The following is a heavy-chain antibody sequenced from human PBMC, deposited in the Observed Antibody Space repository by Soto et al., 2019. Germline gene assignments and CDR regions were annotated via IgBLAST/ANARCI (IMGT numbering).Heavy chain of an antibody. CDR3: ARDLLEETVFDY. CDR1: GFTFSSYS. CDR2: ISSSSSYI. J-gene: IGHJ4*02. V-gene: IGHV3-21*01. D-gene: IGHD3-3*02. Sequence: EVQLVESGGGLVKPGGSLRLSCAASGFTFSSYSMNWVRQAPGKGLEWVSSISSSSSYIYYAESVKGRFTISRDNAKNSLYLQMNSLRAEDTAVYYCARDLLEETVFDYWGQGTLVTVSS.